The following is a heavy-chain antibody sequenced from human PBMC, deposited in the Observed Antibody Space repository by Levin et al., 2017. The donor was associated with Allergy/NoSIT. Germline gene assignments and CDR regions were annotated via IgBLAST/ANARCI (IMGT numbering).Heavy chain of an antibody. V-gene: IGHV3-74*01. CDR2: IHSDTTIT. Sequence: GGSLRLSCAASGFTFSPYYMHWVRQAPGKGLAWVSNIHSDTTITNYADSVKGRFTISRDNAKNTLYLQMNSLRAADTAVYYCVRGGCSSTSCLDYWGQGTLVTVSS. D-gene: IGHD2-2*01. J-gene: IGHJ4*02. CDR1: GFTFSPYY. CDR3: VRGGCSSTSCLDY.